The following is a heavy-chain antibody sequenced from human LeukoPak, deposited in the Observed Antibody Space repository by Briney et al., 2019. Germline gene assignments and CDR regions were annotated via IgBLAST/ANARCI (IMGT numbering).Heavy chain of an antibody. CDR3: ASLTLTYYFDY. V-gene: IGHV4-39*01. CDR1: GGSISSSSYY. Sequence: SETLSLTCTVSGGSISSSSYYWGWIRQPPGKGLEWIGSIYYSGSTYYNPSLKSRVTISVDTSKSQFSLKLSSVTAADTAVYYCASLTLTYYFDYWGQGTLVTVSS. D-gene: IGHD3-16*01. CDR2: IYYSGST. J-gene: IGHJ4*02.